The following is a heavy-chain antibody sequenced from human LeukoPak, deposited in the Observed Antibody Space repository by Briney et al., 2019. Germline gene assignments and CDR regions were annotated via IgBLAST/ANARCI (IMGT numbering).Heavy chain of an antibody. Sequence: PSETLSLTCAVYGGSFSGYYWSWIRQPPGKGLEWIGEINHSGSTNYNPSLKSRVTISVDTSKNQFSLKLSSVTAADTAVYYCAALASFEGYYYDSSGYSDYWGQGTLVTVSS. D-gene: IGHD3-22*01. CDR3: AALASFEGYYYDSSGYSDY. CDR2: INHSGST. CDR1: GGSFSGYY. V-gene: IGHV4-34*01. J-gene: IGHJ4*02.